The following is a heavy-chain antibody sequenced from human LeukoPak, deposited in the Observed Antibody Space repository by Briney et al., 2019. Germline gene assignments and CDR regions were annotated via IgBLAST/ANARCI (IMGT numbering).Heavy chain of an antibody. J-gene: IGHJ5*02. CDR1: GFTFSSYW. V-gene: IGHV3-7*01. Sequence: GGSLRLSCAASGFTFSSYWMSWVRQAPGKGLEWVANIKQDGSEKFYVDSVKGRFTIYRDNAKNSLSLQMNSLRAENTAVYYCARCPGRNWFDPWGQGTLVTVSS. CDR3: ARCPGRNWFDP. CDR2: IKQDGSEK. D-gene: IGHD1-14*01.